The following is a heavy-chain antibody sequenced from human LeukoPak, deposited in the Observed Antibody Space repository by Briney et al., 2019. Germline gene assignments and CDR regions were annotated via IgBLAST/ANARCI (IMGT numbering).Heavy chain of an antibody. V-gene: IGHV3-23*01. CDR3: AKESYYDGSGYSIDL. CDR2: ISGSGGSST. Sequence: GGSLRLSCAASGFTFSNYAMTWVRQAPGKGLEWVSTISGSGGSSTYYADSVKGRFTISRDDSKNTLYLQMNSLRAEDTAVYYCAKESYYDGSGYSIDLWGQGTMVTVSS. D-gene: IGHD3-22*01. CDR1: GFTFSNYA. J-gene: IGHJ3*01.